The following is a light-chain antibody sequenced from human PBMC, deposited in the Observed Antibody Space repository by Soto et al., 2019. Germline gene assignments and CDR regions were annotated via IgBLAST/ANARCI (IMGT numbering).Light chain of an antibody. CDR1: SSDFGTYNL. V-gene: IGLV2-23*01. CDR3: CSYEGSSSSVV. Sequence: QPVLTQPASVSGSPGQSITLSCTGASSDFGTYNLVSWYQQHPGKVPKLIIYEGSKRPSGVSDRFSGSKSGNTASLTISGLQAEDEADYYCCSYEGSSSSVVFGGGTKLTVL. CDR2: EGS. J-gene: IGLJ2*01.